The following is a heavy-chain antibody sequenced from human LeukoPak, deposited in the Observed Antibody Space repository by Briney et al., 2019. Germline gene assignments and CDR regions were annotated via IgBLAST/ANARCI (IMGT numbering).Heavy chain of an antibody. CDR1: GGSISSYY. Sequence: SSETLSLTCTVSGGSISSYYWSWIRQPPGEGLEWIGYIYYSGSTNYNPSLKSRVTISVDTSKNQFSLKLRSVTAADTAVYYCARAVKYYYDRSDEYFDYWGQGTLVTVSS. V-gene: IGHV4-59*01. CDR2: IYYSGST. J-gene: IGHJ4*02. D-gene: IGHD3-22*01. CDR3: ARAVKYYYDRSDEYFDY.